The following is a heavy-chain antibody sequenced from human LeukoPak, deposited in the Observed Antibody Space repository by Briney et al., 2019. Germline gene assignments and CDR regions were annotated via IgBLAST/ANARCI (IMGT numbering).Heavy chain of an antibody. CDR1: GFTFSSYW. V-gene: IGHV3-23*01. CDR3: ATLPGLTKMGAFDI. D-gene: IGHD1-1*01. Sequence: GGSLRLSCAASGFTFSSYWMSWVRQAPGKGLEWVSAISGSGGSTYYAYSVKGRFTISRDNSKNTLYLQMNSLRAEDTAVYYCATLPGLTKMGAFDIWGQGTMVTVSS. J-gene: IGHJ3*02. CDR2: ISGSGGST.